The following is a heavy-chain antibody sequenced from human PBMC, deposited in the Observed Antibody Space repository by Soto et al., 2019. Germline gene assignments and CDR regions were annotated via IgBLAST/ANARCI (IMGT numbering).Heavy chain of an antibody. J-gene: IGHJ4*02. V-gene: IGHV3-23*01. CDR2: ISGSGGDT. D-gene: IGHD3-16*01. CDR1: GFTFSSSA. CDR3: DKGYARGFDY. Sequence: EVQLLEFGGGLVQPGGSLRLSCAASGFTFSSSAMSWVRQAPGMGLEWVSTISGSGGDTYYANSVKGRFTISRDNSKNTLSLQMNSLRAADTAVYYCDKGYARGFDYWGQGTLVSVSS.